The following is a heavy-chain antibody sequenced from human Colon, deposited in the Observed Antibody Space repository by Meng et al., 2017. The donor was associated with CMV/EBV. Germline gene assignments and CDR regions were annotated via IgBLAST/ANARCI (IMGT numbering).Heavy chain of an antibody. Sequence: SVKVSCKASGYTFTGHYLHWVRQAPGQGLEWMGGIVPILGSTNYAQRFKGRLTITANKSTTTAYMELSSLTSEDTAVYYCATRIPTYVDNWFDPWGQGTLVTVSS. V-gene: IGHV1-69*10. CDR1: GYTFTGHY. J-gene: IGHJ5*02. CDR2: IVPILGST. CDR3: ATRIPTYVDNWFDP. D-gene: IGHD3-10*02.